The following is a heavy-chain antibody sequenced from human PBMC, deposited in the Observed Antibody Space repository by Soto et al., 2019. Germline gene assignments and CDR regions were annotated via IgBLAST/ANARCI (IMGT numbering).Heavy chain of an antibody. CDR1: GYTLTELS. CDR3: ATPQDYDGCLDS. CDR2: FDPEDGET. J-gene: IGHJ4*02. V-gene: IGHV1-24*01. Sequence: ASVKVSCKVSGYTLTELSMHWVRQAPGKGLEWMGGFDPEDGETIYAQKFQGRLTLTRDTPGNTAYLELNSLISEDTAVYYCATPQDYDGCLDSWGQGTLVTVSS. D-gene: IGHD3-22*01.